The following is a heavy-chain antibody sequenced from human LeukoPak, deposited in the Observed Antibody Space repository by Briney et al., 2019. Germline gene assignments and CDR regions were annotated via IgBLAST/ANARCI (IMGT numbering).Heavy chain of an antibody. CDR1: GLTFSNYW. J-gene: IGHJ3*02. V-gene: IGHV3-74*01. CDR2: ISNDGTST. CDR3: AKDMYYGSGDAFDI. D-gene: IGHD3-10*01. Sequence: GGSLRLSCAVSGLTFSNYWMHWVRQAPGKGLVWVSRISNDGTSTSYADSVKGRFTISRDNAKNSLYLQMNSLRAEDTALYYCAKDMYYGSGDAFDIWGQGTMVTVSS.